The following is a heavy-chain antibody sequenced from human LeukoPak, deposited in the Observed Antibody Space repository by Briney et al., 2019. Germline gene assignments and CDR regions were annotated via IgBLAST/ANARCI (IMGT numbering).Heavy chain of an antibody. CDR3: ARFEYSSNV. CDR2: IYYSGST. V-gene: IGHV4-61*01. Sequence: SETLSLTCTVPGGSISSSSYYWSWIRQPPGKGLEWIGYIYYSGSTNYNPSLKSRVTISVDTSKNQFSLKLSSVTAADTAVYYCARFEYSSNVWGQGTTVTVSS. J-gene: IGHJ6*02. CDR1: GGSISSSSYY. D-gene: IGHD6-13*01.